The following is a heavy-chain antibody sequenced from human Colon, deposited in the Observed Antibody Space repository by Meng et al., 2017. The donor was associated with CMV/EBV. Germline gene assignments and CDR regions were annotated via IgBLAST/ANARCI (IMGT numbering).Heavy chain of an antibody. V-gene: IGHV3-49*04. CDR3: TRDRGRVTPPDY. Sequence: GGSLRLSCAASGFTFGDYGVSWVRQAPGKGLEWVAFIRPGAYTGTTEYAASVEGRFTVSRDDSKRVAYLQMNNVKSDDTAMYYCTRDRGRVTPPDYWGQGALVTVSS. J-gene: IGHJ4*02. D-gene: IGHD4-23*01. CDR1: GFTFGDYG. CDR2: IRPGAYTGTT.